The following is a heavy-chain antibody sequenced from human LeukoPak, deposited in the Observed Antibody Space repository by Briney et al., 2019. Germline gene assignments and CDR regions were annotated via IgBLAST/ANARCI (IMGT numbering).Heavy chain of an antibody. CDR1: GFTFSSYA. J-gene: IGHJ4*02. CDR3: AKDDIVVVPAALIDY. Sequence: PGGSLRLSCAASGFTFSSYAMHWVRQAPGKGLEWVAVISYDGSNKYYADSVKGRFTISRDNSKNTLYLQMNSLRAEDTAVYYCAKDDIVVVPAALIDYWGQGTLVTVSS. D-gene: IGHD2-2*01. V-gene: IGHV3-30-3*01. CDR2: ISYDGSNK.